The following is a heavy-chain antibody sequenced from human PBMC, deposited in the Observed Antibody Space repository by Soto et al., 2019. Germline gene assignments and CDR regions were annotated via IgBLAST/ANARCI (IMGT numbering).Heavy chain of an antibody. CDR1: GGSINSGGYY. V-gene: IGHV4-31*03. CDR2: IYYNGNT. D-gene: IGHD3-22*01. J-gene: IGHJ4*02. CDR3: ARLFYYDTSGSYYYFDY. Sequence: SETLSLTCTVSGGSINSGGYYWSWIRQHPGKGLEWIGSIYYNGNTYYNPSLKSRITISLDTSRNQFSLKLSSVTAADTAVYYCARLFYYDTSGSYYYFDYWGQGTLVTVSS.